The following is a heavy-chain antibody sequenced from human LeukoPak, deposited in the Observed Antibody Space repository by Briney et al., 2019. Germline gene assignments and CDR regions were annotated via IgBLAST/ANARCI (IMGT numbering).Heavy chain of an antibody. CDR1: GYSFTSHW. CDR2: IYPGDSDT. D-gene: IGHD6-19*01. CDR3: AIATAGSSGWYY. Sequence: GESLKISCKGSGYSFTSHWIGWLRQMPGKGLEWMGIIYPGDSDTRYRPSFQGQVTISADKSNSTAYLQWSSLTASDTAMYYCAIATAGSSGWYYWGQGTLVTLSS. V-gene: IGHV5-51*01. J-gene: IGHJ4*02.